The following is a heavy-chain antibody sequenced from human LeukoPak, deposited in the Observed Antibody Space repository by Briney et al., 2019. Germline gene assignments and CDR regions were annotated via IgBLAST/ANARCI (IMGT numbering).Heavy chain of an antibody. J-gene: IGHJ3*02. Sequence: PGRSLRLSCAASGFTFSSYGMHWVRQAPGKALEWVAVIWYDGSNKYYADSVKGRFTISRDNSKNTLYLQMNSLRAEDTAVYYCARFYSSSSPAFDIWGQGTMVTVSS. V-gene: IGHV3-33*01. D-gene: IGHD6-6*01. CDR2: IWYDGSNK. CDR3: ARFYSSSSPAFDI. CDR1: GFTFSSYG.